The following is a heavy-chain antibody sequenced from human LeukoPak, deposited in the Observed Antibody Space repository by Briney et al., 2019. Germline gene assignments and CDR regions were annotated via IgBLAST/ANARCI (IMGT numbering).Heavy chain of an antibody. CDR2: ITTSGSTK. CDR3: ARDREPIAAAPLDS. D-gene: IGHD6-13*01. Sequence: GGSLRLSCAASGFTFSGHSMDWVRQAPGKGLEWVASITTSGSTKYYADSVKGRFTISRDNAKNSLSLQMNSLRAEDTAVYYCARDREPIAAAPLDSWGQGTLVTVSS. CDR1: GFTFSGHS. J-gene: IGHJ4*02. V-gene: IGHV3-21*01.